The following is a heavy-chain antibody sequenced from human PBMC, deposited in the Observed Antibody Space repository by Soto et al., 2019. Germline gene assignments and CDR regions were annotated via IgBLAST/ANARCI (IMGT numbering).Heavy chain of an antibody. CDR3: ARTPTVVTPDVKWFDP. CDR2: IYYSGST. Sequence: EPLSLTCTVSGGSISRYYWCWIRQPPGKGLEWVGYIYYSGSTNYNPSLKSRVTISVDTSKNKFSLQLSSVTAAATAVYYWARTPTVVTPDVKWFDPWGQGTMVTVSS. CDR1: GGSISRYY. J-gene: IGHJ5*02. D-gene: IGHD4-17*01. V-gene: IGHV4-59*01.